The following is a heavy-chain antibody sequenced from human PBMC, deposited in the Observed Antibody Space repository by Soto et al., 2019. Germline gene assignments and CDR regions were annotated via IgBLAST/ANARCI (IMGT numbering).Heavy chain of an antibody. V-gene: IGHV4-59*07. CDR2: IYDSGST. CDR1: GASFSHFY. Sequence: SDTLSLTCTVSGASFSHFYWSWIRQAPGKGLEWLGYIYDSGSTNYNPSVKSRITMSVDTSKTQFSLDLGSVTAADTAVYFCAASYYDILKGHFAFDIWGHGTMVT. D-gene: IGHD3-9*01. J-gene: IGHJ3*02. CDR3: AASYYDILKGHFAFDI.